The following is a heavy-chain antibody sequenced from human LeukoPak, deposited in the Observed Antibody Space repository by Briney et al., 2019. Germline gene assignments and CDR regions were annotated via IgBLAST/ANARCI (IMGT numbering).Heavy chain of an antibody. D-gene: IGHD6-13*01. Sequence: GGSLRLSCAASGLTVSTNYMSWVRQAPGKGLEWVSLIYSGGSTYYADSVKGRFTIPRDNSENMLYLQMNSLRAEDTAVYYCARDAAAQQLVHYFDYWGQGTLVTVSS. CDR1: GLTVSTNY. J-gene: IGHJ4*02. CDR3: ARDAAAQQLVHYFDY. CDR2: IYSGGST. V-gene: IGHV3-53*01.